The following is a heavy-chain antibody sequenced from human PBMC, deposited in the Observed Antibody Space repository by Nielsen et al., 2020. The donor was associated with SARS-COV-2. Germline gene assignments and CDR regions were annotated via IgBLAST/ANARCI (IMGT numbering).Heavy chain of an antibody. Sequence: GESLKISCAASGFTFSSYAMSWVRQAPGKGLEWVSAISGSGGSTYYADSVKGRFTISRDNSKNTLYLQMNSLRAEDTAVYYCANTLFYYGSGSDYWGQGTLVTVSS. CDR1: GFTFSSYA. V-gene: IGHV3-23*01. CDR2: ISGSGGST. D-gene: IGHD3-10*01. J-gene: IGHJ4*02. CDR3: ANTLFYYGSGSDY.